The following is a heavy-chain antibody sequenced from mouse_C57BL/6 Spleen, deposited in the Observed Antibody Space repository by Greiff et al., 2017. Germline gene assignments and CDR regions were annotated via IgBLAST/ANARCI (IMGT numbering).Heavy chain of an antibody. J-gene: IGHJ1*03. Sequence: EVMLVESEGGLVQPGSSMKLSCTASGFTFSDYYMAWVRQVPEKGLEWVANINYDGSSTYYLDSLKSRFIISRDNAKNILYLQMSSLKSEDTATYYCARDGIYYDVWGTGTTVTVSS. CDR3: ARDGIYYDV. CDR1: GFTFSDYY. D-gene: IGHD4-1*01. CDR2: INYDGSST. V-gene: IGHV5-16*01.